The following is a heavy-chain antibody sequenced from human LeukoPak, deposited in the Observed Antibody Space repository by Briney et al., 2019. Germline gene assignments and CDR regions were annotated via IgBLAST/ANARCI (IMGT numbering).Heavy chain of an antibody. CDR2: IYPGDSDT. CDR3: ARQVTTNYYYYGMDV. J-gene: IGHJ6*04. Sequence: GESLKISCKGSGYSFTSYWIGWVRQMPGKGLEWMGIIYPGDSDTRYSPSFQGQVTISADKSISTAYLQWSSLKASDTAMYYCARQVTTNYYYYGMDVWGKGTTVTVSS. CDR1: GYSFTSYW. D-gene: IGHD4-17*01. V-gene: IGHV5-51*01.